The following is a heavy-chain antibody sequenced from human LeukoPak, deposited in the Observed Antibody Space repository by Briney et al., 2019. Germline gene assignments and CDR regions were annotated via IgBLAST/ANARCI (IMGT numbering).Heavy chain of an antibody. J-gene: IGHJ3*02. CDR1: GGSISSYY. V-gene: IGHV4-59*01. CDR2: IYYSGST. CDR3: ARGATTHYYDSSGYYSAYAFDI. D-gene: IGHD3-22*01. Sequence: SETLSLTCTVSGGSISSYYWSWIRQPPGKGLEWIGYIYYSGSTNYNPSLKSRVTISVDTSKNQFSLKLSSVTAADTAVYYCARGATTHYYDSSGYYSAYAFDIWGQGTMVTVSS.